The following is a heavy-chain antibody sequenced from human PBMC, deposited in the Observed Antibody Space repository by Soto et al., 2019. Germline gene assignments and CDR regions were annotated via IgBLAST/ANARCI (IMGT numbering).Heavy chain of an antibody. CDR3: ARGPGSSWLPRHRRFAY. CDR1: GGSISSYY. D-gene: IGHD6-13*01. CDR2: IYYSGST. J-gene: IGHJ4*02. Sequence: SETLSLTCTVSGGSISSYYWSWIRQPPGKGLEWIGYIYYSGSTNYNPSLKSRVTISVDTSKNQFSLKLSSVTAADTAVYYCARGPGSSWLPRHRRFAYSGQGSFVTVSS. V-gene: IGHV4-59*08.